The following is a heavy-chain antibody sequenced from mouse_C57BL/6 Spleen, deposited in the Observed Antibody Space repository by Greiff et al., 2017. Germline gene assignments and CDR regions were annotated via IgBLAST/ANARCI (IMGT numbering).Heavy chain of an antibody. V-gene: IGHV1-54*01. J-gene: IGHJ4*01. Sequence: QVQLQQSGAELVRPGTSVKVSCKASGYAFTNYLIEWVKQRPGQGLEWIGVINPGSGGTNYNEKFKGKATLTADKSSSTAYMQLSSLTSEDSAVYFCARDYYGSSPIPSYAMDYWGQGTSVTVSS. CDR1: GYAFTNYL. CDR3: ARDYYGSSPIPSYAMDY. D-gene: IGHD1-1*01. CDR2: INPGSGGT.